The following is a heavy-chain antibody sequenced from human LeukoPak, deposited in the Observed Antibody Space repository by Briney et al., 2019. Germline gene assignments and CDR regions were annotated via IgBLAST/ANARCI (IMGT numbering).Heavy chain of an antibody. CDR3: TKDHYSNYLYYFDY. Sequence: GGSLRLSCAASGFTFSSYGMHWVRQAPGKGLEWVAFIRYDGATKYNRDSVKGRFTISRDNSKNTLYLQMNSLRAEDTAVYYCTKDHYSNYLYYFDYWGQGTLVTVSS. CDR2: IRYDGATK. V-gene: IGHV3-30*02. J-gene: IGHJ4*02. CDR1: GFTFSSYG. D-gene: IGHD4-11*01.